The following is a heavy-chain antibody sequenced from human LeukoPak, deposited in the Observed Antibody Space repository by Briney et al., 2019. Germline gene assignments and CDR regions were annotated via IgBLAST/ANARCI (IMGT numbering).Heavy chain of an antibody. J-gene: IGHJ4*02. D-gene: IGHD2-15*01. Sequence: GGSLRLSCAASGFTFSTYAMNWVRQAPGKGLEWVSIISGSGGNTFYADAVKGRFTISRDNSKNTLYLQMNNLRDEDTAVYYCAKDPACSGGTCYGYFESWGQGTLVTVSS. CDR2: ISGSGGNT. CDR3: AKDPACSGGTCYGYFES. CDR1: GFTFSTYA. V-gene: IGHV3-23*01.